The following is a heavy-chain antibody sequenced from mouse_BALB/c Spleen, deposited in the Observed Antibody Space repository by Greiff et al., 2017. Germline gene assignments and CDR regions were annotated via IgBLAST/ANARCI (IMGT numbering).Heavy chain of an antibody. Sequence: QVQLKQSGAELVRPGTSVKVSCKASGYAFTNYLIEWVKQRPGQGLEWIGVINPGSGGTNYNEKFKGKATLTADKSSSTAYMQLSSLTSDDSAVYFCARDYGNRYYAMDYWGQGTSVTVSS. CDR2: INPGSGGT. CDR1: GYAFTNYL. CDR3: ARDYGNRYYAMDY. J-gene: IGHJ4*01. D-gene: IGHD2-1*01. V-gene: IGHV1-54*03.